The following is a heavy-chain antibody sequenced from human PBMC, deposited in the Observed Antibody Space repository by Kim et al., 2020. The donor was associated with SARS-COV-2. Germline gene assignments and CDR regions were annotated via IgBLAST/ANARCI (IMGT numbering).Heavy chain of an antibody. Sequence: SETLSLTCAVYGGSFSGYYWSWIRQPPGKGLEWIGEINHSGSTNYNPSLKSRVTISVDTSKNQFSLKLSSVTAADTAVYYCARGGGRWLQRHFDYWGQGTLVTVSS. V-gene: IGHV4-34*01. CDR2: INHSGST. CDR1: GGSFSGYY. D-gene: IGHD3-16*01. CDR3: ARGGGRWLQRHFDY. J-gene: IGHJ4*02.